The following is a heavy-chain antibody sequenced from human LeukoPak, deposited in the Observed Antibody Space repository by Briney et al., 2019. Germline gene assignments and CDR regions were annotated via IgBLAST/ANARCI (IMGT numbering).Heavy chain of an antibody. J-gene: IGHJ4*02. Sequence: GGSLRLSCAASGFSLSNYWMNWVRQAPGKGLEWVSAISGSGGSTYYADSVKGRFTISRDNSKNTLYLQMNSLRAEDTAVYYCAKARDYVWGSYRYLDYWGQGTLVTVSS. CDR3: AKARDYVWGSYRYLDY. V-gene: IGHV3-23*01. D-gene: IGHD3-16*02. CDR2: ISGSGGST. CDR1: GFSLSNYW.